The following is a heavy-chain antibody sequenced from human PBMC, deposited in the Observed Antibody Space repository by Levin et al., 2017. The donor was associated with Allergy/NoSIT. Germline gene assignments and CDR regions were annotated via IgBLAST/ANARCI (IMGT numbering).Heavy chain of an antibody. CDR1: GFTFSSYS. CDR2: ISSSSSYI. Sequence: GGSLRLSCAASGFTFSSYSMNWVRQAPGKGLEWVSSISSSSSYIYYADSVKGRFTISRDNAKNSLYLQMNSLRAEDTAVYYCASRGIAAAGNVFGYWGQGTLVTVSS. D-gene: IGHD6-13*01. J-gene: IGHJ4*02. CDR3: ASRGIAAAGNVFGY. V-gene: IGHV3-21*01.